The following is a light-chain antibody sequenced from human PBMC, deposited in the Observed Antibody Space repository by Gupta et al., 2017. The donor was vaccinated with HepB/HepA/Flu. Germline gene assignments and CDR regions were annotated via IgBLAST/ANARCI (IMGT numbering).Light chain of an antibody. CDR1: SSDVGSYNL. V-gene: IGLV2-23*02. CDR3: CSDAGSSNWV. J-gene: IGLJ3*02. CDR2: EVS. Sequence: SALTQPASVSGSPGQSITISCTGTSSDVGSYNLVSWYQQHPGKAPKLMIYEVSKRPSGVANRFSGSKSGNTASLTISGRKEEDEADYYCCSDAGSSNWVFGGGTKLTVL.